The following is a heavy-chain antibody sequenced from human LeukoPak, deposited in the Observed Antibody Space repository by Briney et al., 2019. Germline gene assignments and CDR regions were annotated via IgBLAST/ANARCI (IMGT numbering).Heavy chain of an antibody. J-gene: IGHJ5*02. CDR2: INPNSGGT. CDR1: GYTFTVYY. Sequence: ASVKVSCKASGYTFTVYYMHWVRQAPGQGLEWMGWINPNSGGTNYAQKFQGRVTMTRDTSISTAYMELSRLRSDDTAVYYCARDLIRLGESAWFDPWGQGTLVTVSS. CDR3: ARDLIRLGESAWFDP. V-gene: IGHV1-2*02. D-gene: IGHD3-16*01.